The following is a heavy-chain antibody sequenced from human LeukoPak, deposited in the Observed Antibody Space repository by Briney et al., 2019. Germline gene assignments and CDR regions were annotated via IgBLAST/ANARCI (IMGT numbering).Heavy chain of an antibody. CDR3: AKGVEYSSGWYDNFQH. V-gene: IGHV4-59*01. CDR2: IYYSGST. J-gene: IGHJ1*01. D-gene: IGHD6-19*01. CDR1: GGSISSYY. Sequence: SETLSLTCTVSGGSISSYYWSWIRQPPGKGLEWIGYIYYSGSTNYNPSLKSRVTISVDTSKNQFSLKLSSVTAADTAVYYCAKGVEYSSGWYDNFQHWGQGTLVTVSS.